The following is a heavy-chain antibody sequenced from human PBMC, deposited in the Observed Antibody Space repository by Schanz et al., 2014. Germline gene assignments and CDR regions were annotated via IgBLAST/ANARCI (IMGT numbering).Heavy chain of an antibody. CDR3: ARCLLGSGYRQQYYFDH. J-gene: IGHJ4*02. D-gene: IGHD3-3*01. CDR1: GGSISSYY. Sequence: QVQLQESGPGLVKPSETLSLTCTVSGGSISSYYWSWIRQPPGKGLEWIVYMYYSGSTNYNPSLNTRVTISVDTSKNQFSLKVASVAPADTAVYDCARCLLGSGYRQQYYFDHWGQGTLVTVSS. V-gene: IGHV4-59*12. CDR2: MYYSGST.